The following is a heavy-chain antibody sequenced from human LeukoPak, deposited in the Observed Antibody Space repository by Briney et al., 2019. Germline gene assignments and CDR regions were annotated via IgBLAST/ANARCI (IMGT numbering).Heavy chain of an antibody. J-gene: IGHJ4*02. CDR1: GESFSGYY. Sequence: SETLSLTCAVYGESFSGYYWSWIRQPPGKGVEWIGYIYYCGSTNYNPSLKSRVTISVDTSKNQFSLKLSSVTAADTAVYYCARSERGLHCSSTSCYHFDYWGQGTLVTVSS. CDR3: ARSERGLHCSSTSCYHFDY. V-gene: IGHV4-59*01. CDR2: IYYCGST. D-gene: IGHD2-2*01.